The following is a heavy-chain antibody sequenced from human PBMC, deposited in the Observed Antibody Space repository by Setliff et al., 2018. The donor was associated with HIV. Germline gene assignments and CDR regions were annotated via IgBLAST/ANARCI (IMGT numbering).Heavy chain of an antibody. D-gene: IGHD3-22*01. CDR2: ISGSSGSI. V-gene: IGHV3-48*01. CDR1: GFPFSSYS. J-gene: IGHJ4*02. CDR3: VGDASPDSEDGGYSAGGN. Sequence: GGSLRLSCAASGFPFSSYSMNWFRQPPGKGLEWVAYISGSSGSIYYTDSVKGRFTVSRDNAKDSLYLQMNSLRVEDAAVYYCVGDASPDSEDGGYSAGGNWGPGTLITVSS.